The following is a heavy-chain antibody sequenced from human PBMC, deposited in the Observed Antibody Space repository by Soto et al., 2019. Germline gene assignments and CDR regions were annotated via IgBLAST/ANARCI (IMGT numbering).Heavy chain of an antibody. CDR1: GFTFSSYD. J-gene: IGHJ6*02. Sequence: EVQLVESGGGLVQPGGSLRLSCAASGFTFSSYDMHWVRQATGKGLEWVSAIGTAGDTYYPGSVKGRFTISRENAKNSLVLQMNSLRAGDTVVYYCARGQYSSIRYYFYGMDVWGQGTTFTVSS. CDR2: IGTAGDT. CDR3: ARGQYSSIRYYFYGMDV. V-gene: IGHV3-13*01. D-gene: IGHD6-13*01.